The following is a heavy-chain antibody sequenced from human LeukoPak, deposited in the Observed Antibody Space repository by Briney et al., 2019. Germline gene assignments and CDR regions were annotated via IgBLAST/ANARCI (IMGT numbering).Heavy chain of an antibody. CDR2: IYYSGST. D-gene: IGHD2-2*01. CDR1: GGSISSYY. J-gene: IGHJ2*01. V-gene: IGHV4-59*01. Sequence: PSETLSLTCTVSGGSISSYYRSWIRQPPGKGLEWIGYIYYSGSTNYNPSLKSRVTISVDTSKNLFSLKLSSVTAADTAVYYCARVIREYCSSTSCYAGEGYWYFDLWGRGTLVTVSS. CDR3: ARVIREYCSSTSCYAGEGYWYFDL.